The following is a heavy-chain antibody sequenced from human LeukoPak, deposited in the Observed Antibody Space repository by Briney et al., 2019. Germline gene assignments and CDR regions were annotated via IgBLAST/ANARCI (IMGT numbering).Heavy chain of an antibody. CDR2: IIPILGIA. J-gene: IGHJ4*02. CDR1: GGTFSSYA. CDR3: ARGRAVAGKYYFDY. Sequence: GAWVKVSCMASGGTFSSYAISWVRQAPGRGREWVGRIIPILGIANYAQKFQGRVTIPADRSTSTAYMELSSLRSEDTAVYYCARGRAVAGKYYFDYWGQGTLVTVSS. V-gene: IGHV1-69*04. D-gene: IGHD6-19*01.